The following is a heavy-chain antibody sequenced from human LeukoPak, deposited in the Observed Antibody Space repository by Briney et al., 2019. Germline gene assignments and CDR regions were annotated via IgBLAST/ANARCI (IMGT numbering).Heavy chain of an antibody. Sequence: ASVKVSCKASGYTFTSYYMHWVRQAPGRGLEWMGIINPSGGSTSYAQKFQGRVTMTRDTSTSTVYMELSSLRSEDTAVYYCAREMVAGISDYSGQGTLVTVSS. CDR1: GYTFTSYY. CDR3: AREMVAGISDY. CDR2: INPSGGST. D-gene: IGHD2-15*01. V-gene: IGHV1-46*01. J-gene: IGHJ4*02.